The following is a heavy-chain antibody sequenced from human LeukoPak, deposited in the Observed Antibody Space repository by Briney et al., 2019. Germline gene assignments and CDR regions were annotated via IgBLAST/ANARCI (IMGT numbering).Heavy chain of an antibody. CDR2: ITRDGIWT. CDR1: GFSFHDYT. D-gene: IGHD3-16*01. Sequence: GGSLGLSCAASGFSFHDYTLHWVRQAPGKGLEWVSLITRDGIWTYYADSVKGRFTISRDTSKNSLYLQMDSLRAEDTGLYYCATERSRYFENWGQGTLVTVSS. V-gene: IGHV3-43*01. CDR3: ATERSRYFEN. J-gene: IGHJ4*02.